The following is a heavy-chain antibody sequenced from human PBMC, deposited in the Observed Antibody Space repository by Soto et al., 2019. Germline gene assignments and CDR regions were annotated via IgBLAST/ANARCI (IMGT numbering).Heavy chain of an antibody. CDR1: GFTFSSYG. V-gene: IGHV3-30*18. J-gene: IGHJ6*02. CDR2: ISYDGSNK. D-gene: IGHD3-3*01. CDR3: AKDVLRFLEWLAFYGMDV. Sequence: AGGSLRLSCAASGFTFSSYGMHWVRPAPGKGVEWVAVISYDGSNKYYADSVKGRFTISRENSKNTLYLQMNSLRAEDTAVYYCAKDVLRFLEWLAFYGMDVWGQGTTVTVSS.